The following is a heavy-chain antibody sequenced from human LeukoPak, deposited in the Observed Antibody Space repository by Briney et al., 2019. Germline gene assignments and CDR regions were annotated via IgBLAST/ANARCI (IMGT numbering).Heavy chain of an antibody. D-gene: IGHD6-13*01. Sequence: GGSLRLSCAASGFTFSNYGMHCVRQAPGKGLEWVAGISEDGINKYYADSVRARFTISRDNSNNTLFLQMNNLRADDTAVYYCAKDRETTASGTFDYWGQGALVTVSS. J-gene: IGHJ4*02. CDR2: ISEDGINK. CDR3: AKDRETTASGTFDY. CDR1: GFTFSNYG. V-gene: IGHV3-30*18.